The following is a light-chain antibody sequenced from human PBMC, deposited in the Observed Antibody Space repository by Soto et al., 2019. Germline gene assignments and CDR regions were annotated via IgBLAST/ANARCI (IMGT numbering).Light chain of an antibody. J-gene: IGLJ2*01. CDR2: EVI. Sequence: QSALTQPASVSGSPGQSITISCTGTSGDVGGYNYVSWYQQHPGKAPKLMIYEVINRPSGVSSRFSGSKSGNTASLTISGLQAEDEADYYCTSHSRSSTLVFGGGTQLTVL. CDR1: SGDVGGYNY. V-gene: IGLV2-14*01. CDR3: TSHSRSSTLV.